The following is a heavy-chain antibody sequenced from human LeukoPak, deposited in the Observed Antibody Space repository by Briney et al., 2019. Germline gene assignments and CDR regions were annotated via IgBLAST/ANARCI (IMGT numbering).Heavy chain of an antibody. J-gene: IGHJ4*02. CDR1: GYTFTDYY. Sequence: ASVKVSCKASGYTFTDYYIIWMRQAPGRGLEYMAWINPKSGATRNGQNFQGRITMTRDTSVSTAYMDLGTLTSDDAAIYFCARGSAVSCTTTSCYAPIDYWGQGTLVTVSS. CDR2: INPKSGAT. CDR3: ARGSAVSCTTTSCYAPIDY. V-gene: IGHV1-2*02. D-gene: IGHD2-2*01.